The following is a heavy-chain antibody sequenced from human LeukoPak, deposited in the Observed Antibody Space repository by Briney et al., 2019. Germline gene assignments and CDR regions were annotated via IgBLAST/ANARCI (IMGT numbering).Heavy chain of an antibody. V-gene: IGHV3-30-3*01. D-gene: IGHD3-3*01. CDR3: ARDQLHGITIFGVAPAY. CDR1: GFTFSSYA. J-gene: IGHJ4*02. Sequence: GGSLRLSCAASGFTFSSYAMHWVRQAPGKGLEWVAVISYDGSNKYYADSVKGRFTISRDNSKNTLYLQMNSLRAEDTAVYYCARDQLHGITIFGVAPAYWGQGTLVTVSS. CDR2: ISYDGSNK.